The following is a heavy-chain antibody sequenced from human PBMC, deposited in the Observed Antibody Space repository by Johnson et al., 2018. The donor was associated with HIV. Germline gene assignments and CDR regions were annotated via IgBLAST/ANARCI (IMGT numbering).Heavy chain of an antibody. CDR3: ARERSPYYDSSGYHDAVDI. D-gene: IGHD3-22*01. Sequence: QVQLVESGGGVVQPGRSLRLSCAASGFTFSSYGMHWVRQAPGKGLEWVAVISYDGSNKYYADSVKGRFTISRDTSKNTLYLQMNSLRAEDTAVYYCARERSPYYDSSGYHDAVDIWGQGTMVTVSS. CDR2: ISYDGSNK. J-gene: IGHJ3*02. V-gene: IGHV3-30*03. CDR1: GFTFSSYG.